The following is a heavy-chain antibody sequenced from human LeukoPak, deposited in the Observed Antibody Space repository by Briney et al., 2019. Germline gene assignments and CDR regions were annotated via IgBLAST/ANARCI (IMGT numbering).Heavy chain of an antibody. CDR3: ARGPVRYCSSTSCYGFDS. CDR1: GGSFSGYY. J-gene: IGHJ5*01. Sequence: SETLSLTCGVSGGSFSGYYWSWIRQPPGKGLEWIGEINHSGSTNYNPSLKSRVTISVDTSKNQFSLKLSSVTAADTAVYYCARGPVRYCSSTSCYGFDSWGQGTLVTVSS. D-gene: IGHD2-2*01. CDR2: INHSGST. V-gene: IGHV4-34*01.